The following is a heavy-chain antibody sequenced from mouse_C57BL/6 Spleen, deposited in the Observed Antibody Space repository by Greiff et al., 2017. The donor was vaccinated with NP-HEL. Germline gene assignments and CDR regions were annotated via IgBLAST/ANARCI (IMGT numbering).Heavy chain of an antibody. J-gene: IGHJ2*01. D-gene: IGHD2-4*01. CDR1: GYTFTSYW. CDR2: IDPSDSYT. CDR3: ARGDSDYDDVLDY. Sequence: VQLQQPGAELVKPGASVKLSCKASGYTFTSYWMQWVKQRPGQGLEWIGEIDPSDSYTNYNQKFKGKATLTVDTSSSTAYMQLSSLTSEDSAVYYCARGDSDYDDVLDYWGQGTTLTVSS. V-gene: IGHV1-50*01.